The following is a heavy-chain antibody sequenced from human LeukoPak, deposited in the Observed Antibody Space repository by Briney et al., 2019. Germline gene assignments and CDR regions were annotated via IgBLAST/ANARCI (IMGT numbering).Heavy chain of an antibody. CDR1: GFTFSSYW. Sequence: GGSLRLSCAASGFTFSSYWMSWVRQAPGKGLEWVANIKQDGSEKYYVDSVKGRFTISRDNSKNTLYLQMNSLRAEDTAVYYCARDQNCGGDCYGFDYWGQGTLVTVSS. V-gene: IGHV3-7*01. CDR2: IKQDGSEK. J-gene: IGHJ4*02. D-gene: IGHD2-21*01. CDR3: ARDQNCGGDCYGFDY.